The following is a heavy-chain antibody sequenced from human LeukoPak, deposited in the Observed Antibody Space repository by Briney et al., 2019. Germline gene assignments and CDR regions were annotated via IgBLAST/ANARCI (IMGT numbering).Heavy chain of an antibody. CDR1: GFTFSSYW. V-gene: IGHV3-74*01. J-gene: IGHJ4*02. CDR3: ARDLSKHYIAVAGTLGY. D-gene: IGHD6-19*01. CDR2: INSDGSST. Sequence: GGSLRLSCAASGFTFSSYWMHWVRQAPGKGLVWVSRINSDGSSTSYADSVKGRFTISRDNAKNTLYLQMNSLRAEDTAVYYCARDLSKHYIAVAGTLGYWGQGTLVTVSS.